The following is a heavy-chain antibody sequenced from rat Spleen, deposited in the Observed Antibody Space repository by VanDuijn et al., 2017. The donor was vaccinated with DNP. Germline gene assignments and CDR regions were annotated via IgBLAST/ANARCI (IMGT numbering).Heavy chain of an antibody. CDR1: GFPLTSYH. J-gene: IGHJ2*01. Sequence: QVQLKESGPVLVQPSQTLSLTCTVSGFPLTSYHVHWVRQSPGKGLEWMGVMWSEGGTSYNSALKSRLSISRDTSKRQVFLKMSSLQTEDTATYYCARDLRRVDYWGQGVMVTVSS. V-gene: IGHV2-32*01. CDR3: ARDLRRVDY. CDR2: MWSEGGT. D-gene: IGHD1-11*01.